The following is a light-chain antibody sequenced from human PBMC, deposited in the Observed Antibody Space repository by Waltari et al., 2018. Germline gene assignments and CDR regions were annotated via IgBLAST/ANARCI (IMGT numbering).Light chain of an antibody. CDR2: EVT. CDR1: SSDVGRYDY. V-gene: IGLV2-8*01. J-gene: IGLJ3*02. CDR3: SSYAGSNLWV. Sequence: QSALTQPPSASGSPGQSVTISCTGTSSDVGRYDYVSWYQQHPDKAPKLMIYEVTKRPSVVPDRFSGSKSGNTASLTVSGLQAEDEADYYCSSYAGSNLWVFGGGTKLTVL.